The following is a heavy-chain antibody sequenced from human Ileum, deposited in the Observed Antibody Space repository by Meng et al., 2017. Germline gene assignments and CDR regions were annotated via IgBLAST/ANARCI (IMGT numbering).Heavy chain of an antibody. V-gene: IGHV3-15*01. CDR1: GFTFSDRW. D-gene: IGHD3-16*01. Sequence: EVELVESGGGFVKPGGSLRLSCAASGFTFSDRWMTWVRQAPGKGLEWVGHIQSKADGGTTDYAAPVKGRFTISRDDSKSTLYPQMNSLKTEDTAVYYCTTFYAGYWGQGTLVTVSS. CDR3: TTFYAGY. CDR2: IQSKADGGTT. J-gene: IGHJ4*02.